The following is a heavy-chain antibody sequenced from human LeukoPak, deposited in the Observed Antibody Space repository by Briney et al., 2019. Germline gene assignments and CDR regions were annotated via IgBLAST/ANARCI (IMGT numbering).Heavy chain of an antibody. D-gene: IGHD1-20*01. CDR1: GFTFDDYA. Sequence: PGGSLRLSCAASGFTFDDYAMHWVRQAPGKGLEGVSGISWNSGSIGYADSVKGRFTISRDNAKNSLYLQMNSLRAEDTALYYCAKGITGTRGDYYYYGMDVWGKGTTVTVSS. CDR2: ISWNSGSI. J-gene: IGHJ6*04. CDR3: AKGITGTRGDYYYYGMDV. V-gene: IGHV3-9*01.